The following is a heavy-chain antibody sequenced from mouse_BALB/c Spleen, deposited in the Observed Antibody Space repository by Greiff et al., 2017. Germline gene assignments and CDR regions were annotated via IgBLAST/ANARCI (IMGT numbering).Heavy chain of an antibody. CDR2: IYPGDGDT. Sequence: VKLMESGPELVKPGASVKISCKASGYAFSSSWMNWVKQRPGQGLEWIGRIYPGDGDTNYNGKFKGKATLTADKSSSTAYMQLSSLTSVDSAVYFCARGVAYWGQGTLVTVSA. CDR1: GYAFSSSW. V-gene: IGHV1-82*01. CDR3: ARGVAY. J-gene: IGHJ3*01.